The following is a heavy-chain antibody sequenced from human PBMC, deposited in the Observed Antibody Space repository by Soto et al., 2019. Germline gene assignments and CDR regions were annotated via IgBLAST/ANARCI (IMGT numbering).Heavy chain of an antibody. CDR2: INADNGNT. CDR3: ARVLLEWYNWFDP. D-gene: IGHD3-3*01. V-gene: IGHV1-3*01. Sequence: GASVKVSCKASGYTFTSYAMHWVRQAPGQRLEWMGWINADNGNTKYSQKFQGRVTITRDTSASTAYMELSSLRSEDTAVYYCARVLLEWYNWFDPWGQGTLVTVSS. CDR1: GYTFTSYA. J-gene: IGHJ5*02.